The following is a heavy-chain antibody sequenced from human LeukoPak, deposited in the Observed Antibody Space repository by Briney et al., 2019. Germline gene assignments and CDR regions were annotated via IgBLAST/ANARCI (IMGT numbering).Heavy chain of an antibody. D-gene: IGHD1-26*01. V-gene: IGHV3-9*01. CDR1: GFTFDDYA. CDR3: AKDSGSYLDAFDI. Sequence: GGSLRLSCAASGFTFDDYAMHWVRQAPGKGLEWVSGISWNSGSIGYADSVRGRFTISRDNAKNSLYLQMNSLRAEDTALYYCAKDSGSYLDAFDIWGQGTMVTVSS. CDR2: ISWNSGSI. J-gene: IGHJ3*02.